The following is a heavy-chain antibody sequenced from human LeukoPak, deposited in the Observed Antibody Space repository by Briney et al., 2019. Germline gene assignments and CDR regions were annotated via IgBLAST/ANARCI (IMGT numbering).Heavy chain of an antibody. V-gene: IGHV3-11*06. CDR3: ARGKEPVAGSLSHFDY. Sequence: PGGSLRLSCAASGFTFSDYYMSWVRQAPGKGLEWVSSISSRSSYIDYADSLKGRFTISRDNAKNSLYLQMNSLRAEDTAVYYCARGKEPVAGSLSHFDYWGQGTLVTVSS. D-gene: IGHD6-19*01. J-gene: IGHJ4*02. CDR2: ISSRSSYI. CDR1: GFTFSDYY.